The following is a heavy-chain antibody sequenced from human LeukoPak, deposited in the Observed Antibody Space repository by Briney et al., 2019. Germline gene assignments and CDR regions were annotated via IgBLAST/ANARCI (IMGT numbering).Heavy chain of an antibody. Sequence: ASVKVSCKASGYTFTSYYMHWVRQAPGQGLEWMGIINPSGGSTSYAQKFQGRVTMTRDTSTSTVYMELGSLRSEDTAVYYCARDSTGGVVVIRGDIVDYWGQGTLVTVSS. CDR1: GYTFTSYY. V-gene: IGHV1-46*01. CDR3: ARDSTGGVVVIRGDIVDY. D-gene: IGHD3-22*01. J-gene: IGHJ4*02. CDR2: INPSGGST.